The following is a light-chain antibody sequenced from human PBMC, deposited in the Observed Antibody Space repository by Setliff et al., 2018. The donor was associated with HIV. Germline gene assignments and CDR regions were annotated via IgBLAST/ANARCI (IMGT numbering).Light chain of an antibody. CDR2: EVS. CDR3: CSYAGSSTFV. Sequence: QSALAQPASVSGSPGQSITTSCTGTSSDVGSYDLVSWYQQHPGKAPKVMIYEVSKRPSGVSNRFSGSKSGNTASLTISGLQAEDEADYYCCSYAGSSTFVFGIGT. CDR1: SSDVGSYDL. J-gene: IGLJ1*01. V-gene: IGLV2-23*02.